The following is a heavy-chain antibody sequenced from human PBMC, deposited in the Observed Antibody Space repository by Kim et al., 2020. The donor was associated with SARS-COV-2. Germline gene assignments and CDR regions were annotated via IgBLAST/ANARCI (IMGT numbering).Heavy chain of an antibody. CDR1: GGTFSTYG. CDR2: IIPILDIA. CDR3: AILGGSVDI. V-gene: IGHV1-69*04. Sequence: SVKVSCKASGGTFSTYGINWVRQAPGQGLEWMGRIIPILDIANYEQKFQGRVTTTADKSTSTAYMELSSLRSEDTAVYYCAILGGSVDIWGQGTTVNVS. J-gene: IGHJ3*02. D-gene: IGHD3-10*01.